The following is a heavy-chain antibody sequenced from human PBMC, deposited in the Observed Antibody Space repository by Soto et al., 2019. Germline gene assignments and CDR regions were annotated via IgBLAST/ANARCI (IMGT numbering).Heavy chain of an antibody. CDR1: GYSFTRYL. D-gene: IGHD2-2*02. V-gene: IGHV5-51*01. J-gene: IGHJ4*02. Sequence: GESLKSSCKGSGYSFTRYLIGWVRQMPGKGLEWMGIIYPGDSDTRYSPSFQGQVTISADKSISTAYLQWSSLKASDTAMYYCARHSSHCSSTSCHIDYWGQGTLVTVPQ. CDR2: IYPGDSDT. CDR3: ARHSSHCSSTSCHIDY.